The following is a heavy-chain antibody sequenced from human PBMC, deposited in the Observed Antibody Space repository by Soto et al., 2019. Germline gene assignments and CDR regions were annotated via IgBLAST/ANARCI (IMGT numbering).Heavy chain of an antibody. CDR2: ISAVDGQI. J-gene: IGHJ4*02. Sequence: QVQLVQSGTEVRKPGASVKLSCRASGYTFTIYPLHWVRQAPGQRPQWLGWISAVDGQIKYSQKFQGRVTLTTDTSASTTYMELTSLRSDDTAMYYCARGFRDPSFSGFDYWGQGALVTVSS. D-gene: IGHD1-26*01. CDR1: GYTFTIYP. CDR3: ARGFRDPSFSGFDY. V-gene: IGHV1-3*01.